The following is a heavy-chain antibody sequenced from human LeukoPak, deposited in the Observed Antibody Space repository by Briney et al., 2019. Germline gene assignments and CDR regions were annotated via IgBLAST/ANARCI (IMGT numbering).Heavy chain of an antibody. V-gene: IGHV3-23*01. CDR2: ISGSGGST. CDR3: AKDLSPGPD. J-gene: IGHJ4*02. Sequence: PGGSLRLSCAASGFTFSSYAMSWVRQAPRKGLEWVTAISGSGGSTYYADSVKGRFTISRDDSKNTLYLQMNSLRAEDTAVYYCAKDLSPGPDWGQGTLVTVSS. CDR1: GFTFSSYA.